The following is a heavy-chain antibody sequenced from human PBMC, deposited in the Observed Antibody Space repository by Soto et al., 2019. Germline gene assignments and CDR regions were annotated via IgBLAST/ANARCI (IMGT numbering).Heavy chain of an antibody. Sequence: QVQLVESGGGVVQPGRSLRLSCAASGFTFSSYGMHWVRQAPGKGLEWVAVISYDGSNKYYADSVKGRFTISRDNSKNTLYLQMNSLRAEDTAVYYCAKAMRWDHDYYGSGSYYHGETLLDYWGKGTLVTVSS. CDR2: ISYDGSNK. V-gene: IGHV3-30*18. D-gene: IGHD3-10*01. CDR3: AKAMRWDHDYYGSGSYYHGETLLDY. CDR1: GFTFSSYG. J-gene: IGHJ4*02.